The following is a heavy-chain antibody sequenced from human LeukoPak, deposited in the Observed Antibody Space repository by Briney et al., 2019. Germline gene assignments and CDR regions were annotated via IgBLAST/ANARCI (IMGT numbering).Heavy chain of an antibody. V-gene: IGHV3-7*01. J-gene: IGHJ2*01. CDR1: GFTLSSYW. D-gene: IGHD3-3*01. CDR2: INEDGSKK. Sequence: GGSLRLSCAASGFTLSSYWMSWVRQAPGMGLEWVANINEDGSKKFYVDSVKGRFTISRDNAKNSLFLQMDSLSAEDTAVYYCTRAITVGGITIPFDLWGRGTQVTVSS. CDR3: TRAITVGGITIPFDL.